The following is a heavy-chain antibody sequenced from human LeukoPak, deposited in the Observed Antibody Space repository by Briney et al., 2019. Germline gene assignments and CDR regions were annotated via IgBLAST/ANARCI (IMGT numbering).Heavy chain of an antibody. J-gene: IGHJ6*02. V-gene: IGHV4-39*01. CDR1: XGXISSGDXY. CDR2: FYYSGST. Sequence: XLSLXXXVSXGXISSGDXYWSWIRQPPGKGLEWIGSFYYSGSTYYNPSLKSRITISVDTSKNQFSLKLSSVTAADTAVYYCVAMDVWGQGTTVTVSS. CDR3: VAMDV.